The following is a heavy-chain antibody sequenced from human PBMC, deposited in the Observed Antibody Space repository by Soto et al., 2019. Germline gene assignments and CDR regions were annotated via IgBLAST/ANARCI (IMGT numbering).Heavy chain of an antibody. V-gene: IGHV1-58*01. CDR2: IVVGSGNT. D-gene: IGHD3-22*01. J-gene: IGHJ4*02. CDR3: AADTHLSYYYDSSGYYYEGDY. Sequence: SVKVSCKASGFTFTSSAVQWVRQARGQRLEWIGWIVVGSGNTNYAQKFQERVTITRDMSTSTAYMELSSLRSEDTAVYYCAADTHLSYYYDSSGYYYEGDYWGQGTLVTVSS. CDR1: GFTFTSSA.